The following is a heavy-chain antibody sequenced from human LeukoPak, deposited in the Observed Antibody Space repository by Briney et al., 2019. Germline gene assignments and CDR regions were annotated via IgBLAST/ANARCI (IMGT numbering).Heavy chain of an antibody. CDR2: IYYTGDT. CDR1: GGSINSGGYY. CDR3: ARVPNDYTISGVFHV. Sequence: SQTLSLTCTVPGGSINSGGYYWSWIRQPPGKGPEWIGYIYYTGDTHYNPSLKSRVTISADRSKNQFSLNLNSVTAADTAVYYCARVPNDYTISGVFHVWGQGTMVTVSS. J-gene: IGHJ3*01. V-gene: IGHV4-30-2*01. D-gene: IGHD4-11*01.